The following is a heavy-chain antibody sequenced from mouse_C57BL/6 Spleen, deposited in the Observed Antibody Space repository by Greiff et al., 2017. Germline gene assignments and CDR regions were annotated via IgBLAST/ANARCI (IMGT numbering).Heavy chain of an antibody. CDR1: GYTFTDYN. CDR2: INPNNGGT. J-gene: IGHJ4*01. Sequence: VQLQQSGPELVKPGASVKIPCKASGYTFTDYNMDWVKQSHGKSLEWIGDINPNNGGTIYNQKFKGKATLTVDKSSSTAYMELRSLTSEDTAVYYGARSGYYSNDYAMDYWGQGTSVTVSS. V-gene: IGHV1-18*01. D-gene: IGHD2-5*01. CDR3: ARSGYYSNDYAMDY.